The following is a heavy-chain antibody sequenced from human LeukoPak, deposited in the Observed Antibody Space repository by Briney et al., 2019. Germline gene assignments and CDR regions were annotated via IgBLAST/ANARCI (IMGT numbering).Heavy chain of an antibody. V-gene: IGHV4-59*03. CDR1: GGSITSYY. J-gene: IGHJ4*02. CDR2: IYYSGSI. Sequence: PSETLSLTCTVSGGSITSYYWSWIRQPPGKRLEWIGYIYYSGSINYNPSLQSRVTISVDTSKNQFSLKLSSVTAADAAVYYCQSRFLEWLLDYWGQGTLVTVSS. D-gene: IGHD3-3*01. CDR3: QSRFLEWLLDY.